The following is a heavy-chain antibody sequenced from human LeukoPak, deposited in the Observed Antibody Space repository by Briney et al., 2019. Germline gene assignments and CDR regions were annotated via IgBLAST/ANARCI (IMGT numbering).Heavy chain of an antibody. CDR1: GGSISSGGYY. Sequence: SQTLSLTCTVSGGSISSGGYYWSWIRQHPGKGLEWIGYIYYSGSTYYNPSLKSRVTISVDRPKNQFSLKLSSVTAADTAVYFCAREYCGGGRCWKYFDNWGQGTLVTVPS. J-gene: IGHJ4*02. CDR3: AREYCGGGRCWKYFDN. CDR2: IYYSGST. V-gene: IGHV4-31*03. D-gene: IGHD2-15*01.